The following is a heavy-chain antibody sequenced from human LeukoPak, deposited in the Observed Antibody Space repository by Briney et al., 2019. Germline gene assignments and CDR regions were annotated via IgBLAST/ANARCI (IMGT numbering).Heavy chain of an antibody. D-gene: IGHD3-10*01. Sequence: GGSLRLSCAASGFTFSSYGMHWVRQAPGKGLEWVAFIRYNGNNQYYADSVKGRFTISRDNSKNTLYLQMNGLKGDDTAVYYCASEYYGSGSDYWGRGTLVTVSS. CDR2: IRYNGNNQ. J-gene: IGHJ4*02. CDR3: ASEYYGSGSDY. CDR1: GFTFSSYG. V-gene: IGHV3-30*02.